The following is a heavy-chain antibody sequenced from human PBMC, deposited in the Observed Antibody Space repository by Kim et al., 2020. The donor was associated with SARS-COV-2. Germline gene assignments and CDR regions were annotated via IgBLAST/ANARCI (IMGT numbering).Heavy chain of an antibody. Sequence: YNPSLKSRVTISVDTSKNQFSLKLSSVTAADTAVYYCARPVLRYFRSMDVWGQGTTVTVSS. J-gene: IGHJ6*02. V-gene: IGHV4-34*01. D-gene: IGHD3-9*01. CDR3: ARPVLRYFRSMDV.